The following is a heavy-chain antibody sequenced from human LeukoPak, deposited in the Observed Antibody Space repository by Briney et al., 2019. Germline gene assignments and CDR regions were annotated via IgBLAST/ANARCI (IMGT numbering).Heavy chain of an antibody. CDR2: ISYGGSDK. J-gene: IGHJ3*02. Sequence: GRSLRLSCAASGFTFSSYAIHWVRQSPGKGLEWVAVISYGGSDKYYADSVKGRFSISRDNSKNTVYLQMNSLRGDDTAVYYCARDHDSSGYYSSMGIWGQGTMVAVSS. D-gene: IGHD3-22*01. CDR3: ARDHDSSGYYSSMGI. CDR1: GFTFSSYA. V-gene: IGHV3-30*04.